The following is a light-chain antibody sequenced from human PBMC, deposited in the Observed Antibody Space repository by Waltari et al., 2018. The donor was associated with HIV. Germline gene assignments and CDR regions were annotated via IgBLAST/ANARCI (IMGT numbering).Light chain of an antibody. Sequence: QVVLTQSPSASASLGASVKLTCTLSSGHSNYAVAWHQQQPEKGPRYLIKLNSDGNHYKGDGVPDRFSASSSGAERYLTISSIQSEDEAYYYCQTWGTGFVVFGGGTKLTVL. CDR2: LNSDGNH. J-gene: IGLJ2*01. CDR1: SGHSNYA. V-gene: IGLV4-69*01. CDR3: QTWGTGFVV.